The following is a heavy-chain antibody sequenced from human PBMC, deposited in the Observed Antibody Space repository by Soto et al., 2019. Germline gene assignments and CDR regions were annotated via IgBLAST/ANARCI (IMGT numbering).Heavy chain of an antibody. D-gene: IGHD3-10*01. J-gene: IGHJ1*01. CDR1: GYTFTSYG. CDR2: ISAYNGNT. V-gene: IGHV1-18*01. CDR3: AGDQSYYYGFGFQH. Sequence: QVQLVQSGAEVKKPGASVKVSCKASGYTFTSYGISWVRQAPGQGLEWMGWISAYNGNTNYAQKLQGRGTMTTDPYTSTAYRELRSLRADDTAVDYCAGDQSYYYGFGFQHWGQGTLVTVSS.